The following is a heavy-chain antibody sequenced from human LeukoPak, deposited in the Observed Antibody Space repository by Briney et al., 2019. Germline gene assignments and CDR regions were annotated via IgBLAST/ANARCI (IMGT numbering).Heavy chain of an antibody. CDR3: ARGAAARPIDY. CDR2: IYYSGST. CDR1: GGSISSYY. D-gene: IGHD6-6*01. J-gene: IGHJ4*02. V-gene: IGHV4-59*01. Sequence: PSETLSLTCTVSGGSISSYYWSWIRQPPGKGLEWIGYIYYSGSTNYNPSLKSRVTISVDTSKNQFSLKLSSVTAADTAVYYCARGAAARPIDYWGQGTLVTVSS.